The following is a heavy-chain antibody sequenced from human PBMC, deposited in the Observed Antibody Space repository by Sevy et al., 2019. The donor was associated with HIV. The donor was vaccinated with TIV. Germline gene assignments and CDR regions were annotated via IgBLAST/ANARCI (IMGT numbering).Heavy chain of an antibody. CDR1: GFTFNSYG. CDR3: ARDLPPSATTVAHFDY. D-gene: IGHD4-17*01. CDR2: IWYDGTNK. J-gene: IGHJ4*02. V-gene: IGHV3-33*01. Sequence: GGSLRLSCAASGFTFNSYGMHWVRQAPGKGLEWVAVIWYDGTNKEYADSVKGRFTISRDNSKNTVYLQMNSLRAEDTAVYYCARDLPPSATTVAHFDYWGRGTLVTVSS.